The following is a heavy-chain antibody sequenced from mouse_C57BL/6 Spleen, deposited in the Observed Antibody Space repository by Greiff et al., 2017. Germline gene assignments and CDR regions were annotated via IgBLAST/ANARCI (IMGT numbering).Heavy chain of an antibody. CDR1: GYSFTGYY. J-gene: IGHJ4*01. Sequence: VHVKQSGPELVKPGASVKISCKASGYSFTGYYMNWVKQSPEKSLEWIGEINPSTGGTTYNQKFKAKATLTVDKSSSTAYMQLKSLTSEDSAVYYCARSVLTEGAMDYWGQGTSVTVSS. D-gene: IGHD2-13*01. V-gene: IGHV1-42*01. CDR2: INPSTGGT. CDR3: ARSVLTEGAMDY.